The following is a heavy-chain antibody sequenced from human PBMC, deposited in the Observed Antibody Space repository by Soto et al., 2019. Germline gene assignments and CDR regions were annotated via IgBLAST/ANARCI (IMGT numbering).Heavy chain of an antibody. V-gene: IGHV4-34*01. Sequence: SETLSLTCAVYGGSFSGYYWSWIRQPPETGLEWIGEINHSGSTNYNPSLQSRVAISVDTSKNQFSLKLSSVTAADTAVYYCARGRVISIVLGTRASAYYDVIDVWTQRSTVTVSS. CDR1: GGSFSGYY. CDR2: INHSGST. CDR3: ARGRVISIVLGTRASAYYDVIDV. D-gene: IGHD2-21*01. J-gene: IGHJ6*02.